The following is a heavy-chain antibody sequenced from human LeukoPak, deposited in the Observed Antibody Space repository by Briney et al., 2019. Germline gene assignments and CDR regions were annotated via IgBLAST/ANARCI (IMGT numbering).Heavy chain of an antibody. CDR1: GGSISSSSYY. Sequence: SETLSLTCTVSGGSISSSSYYWGWIRQPPGKGLEWIGSIYYSGSTYYNPSLKSRVTISVDTSKNQFSLKLSSVTAADTAVYYCAREWLGCSGGSCYSRFDYWGQGTLVTVSS. D-gene: IGHD2-15*01. V-gene: IGHV4-39*07. CDR3: AREWLGCSGGSCYSRFDY. CDR2: IYYSGST. J-gene: IGHJ4*02.